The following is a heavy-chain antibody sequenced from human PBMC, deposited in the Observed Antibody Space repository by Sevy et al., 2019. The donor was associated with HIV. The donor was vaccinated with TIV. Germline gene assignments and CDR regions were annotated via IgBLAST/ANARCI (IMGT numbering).Heavy chain of an antibody. Sequence: GGSLRLSCAASGFSFSIYWMSWVRQAPEKGLEWVATMKQDGSEEDYVDSVKGRFTISRDNAKNSLFLQMNSLSAEDTAVYYCVREGLGGYSYSLDYWGHGTLVTVSS. CDR3: VREGLGGYSYSLDY. D-gene: IGHD5-18*01. J-gene: IGHJ4*01. CDR1: GFSFSIYW. CDR2: MKQDGSEE. V-gene: IGHV3-7*01.